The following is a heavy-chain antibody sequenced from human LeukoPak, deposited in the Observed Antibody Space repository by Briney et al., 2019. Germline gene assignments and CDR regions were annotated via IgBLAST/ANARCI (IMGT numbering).Heavy chain of an antibody. J-gene: IGHJ4*02. D-gene: IGHD1-14*01. CDR2: ISGSGNYI. CDR1: RFTFRTYT. Sequence: SPGGSLRLSCAASRFTFRTYTMNWVRQAPGKGLEWVASISGSGNYIFYTDSVKGRFTISRDNAKNSLYLQMTSLRAEDTAVYYCTRVANGGTSRDFWGQGTLVTVSS. CDR3: TRVANGGTSRDF. V-gene: IGHV3-21*01.